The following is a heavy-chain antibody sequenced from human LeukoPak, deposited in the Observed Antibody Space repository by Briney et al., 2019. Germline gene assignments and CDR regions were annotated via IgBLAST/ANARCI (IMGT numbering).Heavy chain of an antibody. Sequence: ASVKLSCNATGYTFTGYHIHWVRKAPRPGLEWMGWINPNSGGTNYAQKFEGRVTMTRDTSISTAYMELSSLRSEDTAVYYCARGASSWYDYWGQGTLVTVSS. V-gene: IGHV1-2*02. CDR2: INPNSGGT. CDR3: ARGASSWYDY. CDR1: GYTFTGYH. J-gene: IGHJ4*02. D-gene: IGHD6-13*01.